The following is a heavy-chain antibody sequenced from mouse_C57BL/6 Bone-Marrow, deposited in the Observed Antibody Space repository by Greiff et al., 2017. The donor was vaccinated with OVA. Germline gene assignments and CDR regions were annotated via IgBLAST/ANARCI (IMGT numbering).Heavy chain of an antibody. J-gene: IGHJ2*01. CDR3: AGLYDYAGKNY. CDR2: IYPRSGNT. Sequence: VQRVESGAELARPGASVKLSCKASGYTFTSYGISWVKQRTGQGLEWIGEIYPRSGNTYYNEKFKGKATLTADKSSSTAYMELRSLTSEDSAVYFCAGLYDYAGKNYWGQGTTLTVSS. D-gene: IGHD2-4*01. CDR1: GYTFTSYG. V-gene: IGHV1-81*01.